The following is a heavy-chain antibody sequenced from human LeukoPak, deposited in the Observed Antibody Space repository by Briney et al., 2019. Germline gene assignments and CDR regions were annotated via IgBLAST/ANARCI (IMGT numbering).Heavy chain of an antibody. CDR2: INPRNAGT. CDR3: AREKIGSGYDQDLDY. CDR1: GYTFTGHY. V-gene: IGHV1-2*02. Sequence: ASVKVSCKASGYTFTGHYMHWVRQVPGQGLEWMGWINPRNAGTNYAQKFQGRVTMTRDTSISTAYMELSSLTSDDTAVYYCAREKIGSGYDQDLDYWGQGTLVTVSS. D-gene: IGHD5-12*01. J-gene: IGHJ4*02.